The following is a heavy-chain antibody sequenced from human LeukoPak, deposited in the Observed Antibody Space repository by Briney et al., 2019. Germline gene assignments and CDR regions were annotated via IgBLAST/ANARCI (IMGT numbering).Heavy chain of an antibody. D-gene: IGHD2-15*01. J-gene: IGHJ4*02. Sequence: VSVKVSCKASGYTFTSYGISWVRQAPGQGLEWMGWINPNDGGTISAQNFRGRVTLTRDTAISTAYMELSGLTSDDTAVYYCARGYCRGGDCYEFDYWGQGTLVTVSS. CDR2: INPNDGGT. CDR1: GYTFTSYG. V-gene: IGHV1-2*02. CDR3: ARGYCRGGDCYEFDY.